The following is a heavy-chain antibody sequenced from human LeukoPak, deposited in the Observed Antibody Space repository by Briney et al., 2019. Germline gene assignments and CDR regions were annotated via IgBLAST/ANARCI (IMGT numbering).Heavy chain of an antibody. Sequence: GGSLRLSCAASGFTFKSYGMHWVRQAPGKGLEWVAVISFDGGNEYYADSVKGRFSISRDKSNNTLYLQMSSLRAEDTAVYYCAKGLSRVRGLTYYGMDVWGRRTTVAVSS. CDR1: GFTFKSYG. CDR3: AKGLSRVRGLTYYGMDV. V-gene: IGHV3-30*18. J-gene: IGHJ6*04. CDR2: ISFDGGNE. D-gene: IGHD3-10*01.